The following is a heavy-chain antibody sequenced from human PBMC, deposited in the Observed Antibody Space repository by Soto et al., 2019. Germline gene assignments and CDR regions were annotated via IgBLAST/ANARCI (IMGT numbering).Heavy chain of an antibody. CDR3: ARINKGYGTDS. V-gene: IGHV4-39*01. J-gene: IGHJ4*02. D-gene: IGHD5-18*01. CDR1: GGSISSSSYY. Sequence: SETLSLTCTVSGGSISSSSYYWGCIRQPPGKGLEWIASIDYTGNTFYNPSLTSRVTISVDTSKNQFSLRVTSVTAADTAVYYCARINKGYGTDSWGQGTLVTVSS. CDR2: IDYTGNT.